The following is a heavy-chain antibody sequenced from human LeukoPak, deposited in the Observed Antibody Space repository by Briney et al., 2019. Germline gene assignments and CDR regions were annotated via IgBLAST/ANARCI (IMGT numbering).Heavy chain of an antibody. J-gene: IGHJ6*02. Sequence: ASVKVSCKASGYTFIGYYMHWVRQAPGQGLEWMGWINPNTGGTNYAQKFQGWVTMTRDTSISTAYMELSRLRSDGTAVYYCARGRATVTTLSGMDVWGQGTTVTVSS. CDR2: INPNTGGT. CDR1: GYTFIGYY. D-gene: IGHD4-17*01. CDR3: ARGRATVTTLSGMDV. V-gene: IGHV1-2*04.